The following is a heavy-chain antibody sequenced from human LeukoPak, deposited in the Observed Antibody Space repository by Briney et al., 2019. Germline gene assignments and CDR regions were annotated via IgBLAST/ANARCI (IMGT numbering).Heavy chain of an antibody. CDR3: ARESRATGYNLFDD. CDR2: ISSGSSST. J-gene: IGHJ4*02. CDR1: GFTFSDYY. D-gene: IGHD1-26*01. Sequence: PGVALRLSCAASGFTFSDYYMIWIRQAPGKGLEWVSYISSGSSSTNYADSVKGRFTIDRDNAKNSLYLQMNSLSAEDTAVYYCARESRATGYNLFDDWGQGTLVTVSS. V-gene: IGHV3-11*06.